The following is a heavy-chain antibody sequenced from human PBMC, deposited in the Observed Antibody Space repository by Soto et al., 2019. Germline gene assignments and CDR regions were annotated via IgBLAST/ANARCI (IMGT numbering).Heavy chain of an antibody. CDR2: ISTTGGST. CDR1: GFTFNAYS. CDR3: ARPDGATYNFRY. V-gene: IGHV3-23*01. D-gene: IGHD1-1*01. Sequence: DVQLLESGGSLVQPGGSLRLSCAASGFTFNAYSLSWVRQAPGKGLEWVSAISTTGGSTYYTGSVKGRFAISRDNSQNTLYLQMNSLRADDTAVYYCARPDGATYNFRYWGQGTLVTVSS. J-gene: IGHJ4*02.